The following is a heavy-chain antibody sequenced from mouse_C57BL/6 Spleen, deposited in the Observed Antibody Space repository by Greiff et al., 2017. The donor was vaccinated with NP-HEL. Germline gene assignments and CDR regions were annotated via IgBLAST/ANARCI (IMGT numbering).Heavy chain of an antibody. CDR3: ARTRGGYGSSYWYFDV. CDR2: IDPSDSET. CDR1: GYTFTSYW. V-gene: IGHV1-52*01. D-gene: IGHD1-1*01. Sequence: VQLQQPGAELVRPGSSVKLSCKASGYTFTSYWMHWVKQRPIQGLEWIGNIDPSDSETHYNQKFKDKATLTVDKSSSTAYMQLSSLTSEDSAVYYCARTRGGYGSSYWYFDVWGTGTTVTVSS. J-gene: IGHJ1*03.